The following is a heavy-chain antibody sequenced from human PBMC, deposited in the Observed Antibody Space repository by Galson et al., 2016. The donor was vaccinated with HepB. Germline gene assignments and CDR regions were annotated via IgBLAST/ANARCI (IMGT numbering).Heavy chain of an antibody. V-gene: IGHV3-23*01. CDR2: ISGGGGST. CDR1: GFIFSNYG. Sequence: SLRLSCAASGFIFSNYGMSWVRQAPGKGLEWVSAISGGGGSTYYADSVKGRFTIPRDNSKNTLYLQMNSLRVEDTALYYCAKLEGNNVAYWGQGTMVTVSS. J-gene: IGHJ4*02. CDR3: AKLEGNNVAY. D-gene: IGHD1/OR15-1a*01.